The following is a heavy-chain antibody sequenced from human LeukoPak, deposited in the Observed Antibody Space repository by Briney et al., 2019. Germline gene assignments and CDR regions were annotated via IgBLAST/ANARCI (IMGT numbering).Heavy chain of an antibody. J-gene: IGHJ6*03. CDR1: GGSISRYY. Sequence: SETLSLTCTVSGGSISRYYWSWIRQPAGKGLEGIGRIYSSGSPNYYPSLKSRVTMSVDTSKNQFSLKLSSVTAADTVVYYCAREYSGSGSRYNYMDVGGKGTTVTVSS. D-gene: IGHD3-10*01. CDR2: IYSSGSP. CDR3: AREYSGSGSRYNYMDV. V-gene: IGHV4-4*07.